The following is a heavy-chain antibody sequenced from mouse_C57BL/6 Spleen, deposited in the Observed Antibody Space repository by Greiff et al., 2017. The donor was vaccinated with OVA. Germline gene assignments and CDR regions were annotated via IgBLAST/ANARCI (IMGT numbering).Heavy chain of an antibody. Sequence: VQLQQPGAELVMPGASVKLSCKASGYTFTSYWMHWVKQRPGQGLEWIGEIDPSDSYPTYNQKFKGKSTLTVDKSSSTAYMQLSSLTSECSAVYYCARSGSRYAMDYWGQGTSVTVSS. V-gene: IGHV1-69*01. CDR1: GYTFTSYW. J-gene: IGHJ4*01. CDR3: ARSGSRYAMDY. CDR2: IDPSDSYP. D-gene: IGHD1-1*01.